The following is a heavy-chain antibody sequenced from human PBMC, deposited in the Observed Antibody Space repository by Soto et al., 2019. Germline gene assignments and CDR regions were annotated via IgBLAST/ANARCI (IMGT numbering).Heavy chain of an antibody. V-gene: IGHV1-46*01. CDR3: ARRRRYGSGSYYWYNYFDP. J-gene: IGHJ5*02. CDR1: VYTITSYY. CDR2: INPSGGST. D-gene: IGHD3-10*01. Sequence: GSSVKVSCKASVYTITSYYMHLLRLAPGQGLEWMGIINPSGGSTSYAQKFQGRVTMTRDTSTSTVYMELSSLRSEDTAVYYCARRRRYGSGSYYWYNYFDPWGQGTPVTVSS.